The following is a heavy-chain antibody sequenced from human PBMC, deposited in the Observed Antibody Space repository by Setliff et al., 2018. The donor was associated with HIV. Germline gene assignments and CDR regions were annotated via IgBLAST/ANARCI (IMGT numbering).Heavy chain of an antibody. D-gene: IGHD2-15*01. V-gene: IGHV4-39*02. CDR2: VHKSGNS. CDR1: GGSISSGGYY. CDR3: ARGVVVAATRWFDP. Sequence: SETLSLTCTVSGGSISSGGYYWAWVRQPPGKGLEWIGSVHKSGNSYYKPSLKSRATISVDTSENHFSLRLSSVTAADTAVYYCARGVVVAATRWFDPWGQGTLVTVSS. J-gene: IGHJ5*02.